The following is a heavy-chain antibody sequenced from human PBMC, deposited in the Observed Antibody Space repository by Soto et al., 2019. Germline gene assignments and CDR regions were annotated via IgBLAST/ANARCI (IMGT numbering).Heavy chain of an antibody. D-gene: IGHD6-13*01. J-gene: IGHJ4*02. CDR3: ARDRERDAWYEDY. CDR2: ISGRDGST. CDR1: GFRFSSYA. V-gene: IGHV3-23*01. Sequence: EVQLLESGGGLVHPGGSLRLSCVASGFRFSSYAMSWVRQAPGEGREWVSVISGRDGSTYYADFVKGRFTISRDDSRNTLYLQMHSLRAEDTAVYYCARDRERDAWYEDYWGQGTLVTVSS.